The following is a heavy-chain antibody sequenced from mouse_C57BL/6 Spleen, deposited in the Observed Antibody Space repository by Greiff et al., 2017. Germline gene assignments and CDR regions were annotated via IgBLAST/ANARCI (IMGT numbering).Heavy chain of an antibody. D-gene: IGHD3-2*02. CDR2: IYPGDGDT. CDR1: GYAFSSYW. Sequence: QVQLKQSGAELVKPGASVKISCKASGYAFSSYWMNWVKQRPGKGLEWIGQIYPGDGDTNYNGKFKGKGTLTADKSSSTAYMQLSSLTSEDSAVYFCARRTAQATGYFDYWGQGTTLTVSS. V-gene: IGHV1-80*01. J-gene: IGHJ2*01. CDR3: ARRTAQATGYFDY.